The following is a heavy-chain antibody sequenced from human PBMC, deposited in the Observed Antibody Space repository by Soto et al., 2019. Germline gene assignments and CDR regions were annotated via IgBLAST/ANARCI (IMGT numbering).Heavy chain of an antibody. CDR3: ARSPYCSGGSCYAAITNWFDP. Sequence: SVKVSCKASGGTFSSYAISWVRQAPGQGLEWMGGIIPIFGTANYAQKFQGRVTITADESTSTAYMELSSLRSEDTAVYYCARSPYCSGGSCYAAITNWFDPWGQGTLVTVSS. CDR2: IIPIFGTA. D-gene: IGHD2-15*01. J-gene: IGHJ5*02. CDR1: GGTFSSYA. V-gene: IGHV1-69*13.